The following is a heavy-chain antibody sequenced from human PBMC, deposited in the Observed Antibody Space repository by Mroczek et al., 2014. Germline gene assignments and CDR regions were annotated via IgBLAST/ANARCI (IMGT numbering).Heavy chain of an antibody. D-gene: IGHD2-15*01. J-gene: IGHJ6*02. CDR1: GYTFTSYD. V-gene: IGHV1-8*01. Sequence: QVQLQQSGAEVKKPGASVKVSCKASGYTFTSYDINWVRQATGQGLEWMGWMNPNSGNTGYAQKFQGRVTMTRNTSISTAYMELSSLRSEDTAVYYCARERVVVAARYYYYYGMDVWGQGTTVTVSS. CDR3: ARERVVVAARYYYYYGMDV. CDR2: MNPNSGNT.